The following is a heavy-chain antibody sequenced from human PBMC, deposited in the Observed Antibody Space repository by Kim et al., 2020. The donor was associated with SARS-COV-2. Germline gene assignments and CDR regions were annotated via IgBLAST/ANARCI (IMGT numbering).Heavy chain of an antibody. Sequence: SVKGRFTISRDNDKNSLYLQMNSLRAEDTAVYYCARGVGTMIVASDAFDIWGQGTMVTVSS. D-gene: IGHD3-22*01. J-gene: IGHJ3*02. V-gene: IGHV3-11*06. CDR3: ARGVGTMIVASDAFDI.